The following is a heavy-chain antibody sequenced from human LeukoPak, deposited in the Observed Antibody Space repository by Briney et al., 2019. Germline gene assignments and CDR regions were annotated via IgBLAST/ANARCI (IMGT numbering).Heavy chain of an antibody. D-gene: IGHD5-18*01. CDR3: AREGGYSYGDAPLHFDY. V-gene: IGHV4-61*02. Sequence: KPSETLSLPCTVSGGSISSGSYYWSWIRQPAGKGLEWIGRMSTSGSTNYNPSLKSRVTISVDTSKNQFSLKLSSVTAADTAVYYRAREGGYSYGDAPLHFDYWGQGTLVTVSS. CDR1: GGSISSGSYY. CDR2: MSTSGST. J-gene: IGHJ4*02.